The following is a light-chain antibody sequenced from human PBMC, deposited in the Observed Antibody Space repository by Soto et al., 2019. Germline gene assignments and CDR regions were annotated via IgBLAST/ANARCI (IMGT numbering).Light chain of an antibody. CDR2: GAS. CDR1: QSVGSD. J-gene: IGKJ5*01. V-gene: IGKV3-15*01. Sequence: ETVMTQSPATLSVSPGDRATLSFRSSQSVGSDLAWYQQKRGQAPRLLIYGASTRATGIPARFSGSASGTEFTLTISGLQSEDFAVYYCQQYKNWPPITFGQGTRLEIK. CDR3: QQYKNWPPIT.